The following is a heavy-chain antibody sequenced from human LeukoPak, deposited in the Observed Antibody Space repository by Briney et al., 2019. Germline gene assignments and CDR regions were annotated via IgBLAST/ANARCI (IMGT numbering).Heavy chain of an antibody. Sequence: SGGSLRLSCAASGFTFSSYGMHWVRQAPGKGLEWVAVISYDGSNKYYADSVKGRFTISRDNSKNTLYLQMNSLRAEDTAVYYCAKGGGRFHLPFDPWGQGTLVTVSS. CDR2: ISYDGSNK. CDR3: AKGGGRFHLPFDP. D-gene: IGHD3-16*01. CDR1: GFTFSSYG. V-gene: IGHV3-30*18. J-gene: IGHJ5*02.